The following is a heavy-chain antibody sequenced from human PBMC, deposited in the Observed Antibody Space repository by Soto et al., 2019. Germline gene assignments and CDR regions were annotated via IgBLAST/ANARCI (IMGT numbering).Heavy chain of an antibody. CDR3: ARVVATMVRGVSWLYYFDY. V-gene: IGHV4-34*01. Sequence: PSETLSLTCAVYGGCFSGYYWSWIRQPPGKGLEWIGEINHSGSTNYNPSLKSRVTISVDTSKNQFSLKLSSVTAADTAVYYCARVVATMVRGVSWLYYFDYWGQGTLVTVSS. CDR2: INHSGST. J-gene: IGHJ4*02. CDR1: GGCFSGYY. D-gene: IGHD3-10*01.